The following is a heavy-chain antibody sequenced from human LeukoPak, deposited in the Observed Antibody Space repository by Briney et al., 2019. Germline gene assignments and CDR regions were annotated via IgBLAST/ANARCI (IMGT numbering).Heavy chain of an antibody. CDR2: ISGSGGST. J-gene: IGHJ6*03. CDR1: GFTFSSYG. CDR3: AKDSRTLLWGYYYYYMDV. D-gene: IGHD2-2*01. Sequence: GGSLRLSCAASGFTFSSYGMSWVRQAPGKGLEWVSAISGSGGSTYYADSVKGRFTISRDNSKNTLYLQMNSLRAEDTAVYYCAKDSRTLLWGYYYYYMDVWGKGTTVTISS. V-gene: IGHV3-23*01.